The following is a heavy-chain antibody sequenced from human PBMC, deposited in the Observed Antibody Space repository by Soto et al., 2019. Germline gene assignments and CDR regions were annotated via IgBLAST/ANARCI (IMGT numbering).Heavy chain of an antibody. V-gene: IGHV1-2*04. CDR3: AADLAEYSSSFDY. J-gene: IGHJ4*02. CDR1: GYTFTGYY. CDR2: INPNSGGT. Sequence: ASVKVSCKASGYTFTGYYMHWVRQAPGQGLEWMGWINPNSGGTNYAQKFQGWVTMTRDTSISTAYMELSSLRSDDTAVYYCAADLAEYSSSFDYWGQGTLVTASS. D-gene: IGHD6-13*01.